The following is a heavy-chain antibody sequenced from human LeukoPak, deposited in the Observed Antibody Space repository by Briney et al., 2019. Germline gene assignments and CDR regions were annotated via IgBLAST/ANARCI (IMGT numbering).Heavy chain of an antibody. Sequence: GGSLRLSCAASGFTFSAFAMHCARQAPGKGLEWVAAISYDASNKYYAASVRGRFTISRDNSRNTLFLQMNSLRADDTAVYYCARGTTDIVAEISDAFDIWGQGTVVTVSS. V-gene: IGHV3-30-3*01. D-gene: IGHD5-12*01. CDR2: ISYDASNK. J-gene: IGHJ3*02. CDR3: ARGTTDIVAEISDAFDI. CDR1: GFTFSAFA.